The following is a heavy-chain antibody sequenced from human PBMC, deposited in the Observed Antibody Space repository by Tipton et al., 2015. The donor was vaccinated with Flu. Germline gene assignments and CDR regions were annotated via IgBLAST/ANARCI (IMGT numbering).Heavy chain of an antibody. CDR3: ARGVPGAIGEAHFDY. Sequence: PGLVKPSEKLSLNCAVSGFSITSGYYWGWIRQPPGKGLEWIGTVYHRGGTYYNPSLNSRITLSMDKSGNQFSLQLSSVTAADTAVYYCARGVPGAIGEAHFDYWGTESWSPSPQ. J-gene: IGHJ4*01. V-gene: IGHV4-38-2*01. D-gene: IGHD3-10*01. CDR1: GFSITSGYY. CDR2: VYHRGGT.